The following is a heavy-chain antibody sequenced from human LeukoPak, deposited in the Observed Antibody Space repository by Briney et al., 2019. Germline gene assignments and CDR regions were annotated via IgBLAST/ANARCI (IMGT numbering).Heavy chain of an antibody. CDR2: ISSSSSYI. D-gene: IGHD2-2*01. Sequence: GGSLRLSCAASGFTFSSYSMNWVRQAPGKGLEWVSSISSSSSYIYYADSVKGRFTISRDNARNSLYLQMNSLRAEDTAVYYCARDLYCSSTSCYYNWFDPWGQGTLVTVSS. CDR1: GFTFSSYS. V-gene: IGHV3-21*01. J-gene: IGHJ5*02. CDR3: ARDLYCSSTSCYYNWFDP.